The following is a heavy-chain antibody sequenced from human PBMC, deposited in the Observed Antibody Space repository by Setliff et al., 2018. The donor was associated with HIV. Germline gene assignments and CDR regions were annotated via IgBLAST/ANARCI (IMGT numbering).Heavy chain of an antibody. Sequence: ASETLSLTCAVYGGSFSGYYWTWIRQPPGKGLEWIGEIDHSGSTNYNPSLKSRVTLSVDTSKNQVSLRLSSVTAADTAVYDCARVPGYSFGYEHFDYCGQGTLVTVSS. V-gene: IGHV4-34*01. CDR1: GGSFSGYY. J-gene: IGHJ4*02. CDR3: ARVPGYSFGYEHFDY. D-gene: IGHD5-18*01. CDR2: IDHSGST.